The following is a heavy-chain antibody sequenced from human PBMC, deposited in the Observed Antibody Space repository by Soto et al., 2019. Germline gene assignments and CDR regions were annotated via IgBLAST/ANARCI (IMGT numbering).Heavy chain of an antibody. J-gene: IGHJ6*02. CDR2: IWYDGSNK. D-gene: IGHD1-1*01. V-gene: IGHV3-33*01. CDR1: EFTFSSYG. Sequence: GGSLRLSCAASEFTFSSYGMHWVRQAPGKGLEWVAVIWYDGSNKYYADSVKGRLTISRDNSKNTLYPQMNSLSPDDTAVYYCARGTGNYYYGMDVWGQGTTVTSP. CDR3: ARGTGNYYYGMDV.